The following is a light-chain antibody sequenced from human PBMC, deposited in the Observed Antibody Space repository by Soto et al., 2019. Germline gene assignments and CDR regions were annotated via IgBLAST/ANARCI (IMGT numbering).Light chain of an antibody. CDR1: SGHSNYA. CDR3: QTWGTGIQV. Sequence: QLVLTQSPSASASLGASVKLTCTLSSGHSNYAIAWHQLQPEKGPRYLMKLKSDGSHIKGDGIPDRFSGSSSGAERYLTISSLQSEDEADYYCQTWGTGIQVFGGGTKLTVL. CDR2: LKSDGSH. V-gene: IGLV4-69*01. J-gene: IGLJ2*01.